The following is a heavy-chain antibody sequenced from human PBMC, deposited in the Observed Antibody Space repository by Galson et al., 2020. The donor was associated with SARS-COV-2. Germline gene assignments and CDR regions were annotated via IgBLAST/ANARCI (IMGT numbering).Heavy chain of an antibody. CDR3: ARRIAVAGSDAFDI. V-gene: IGHV4-59*08. Sequence: SETLSLTCTVSGGSISSYYWSWIRQPPGKGLEWIGYIYYSGSTNYNPSLKSRVTISVDTSKNQFSLKLSSVTAADTAVYYCARRIAVAGSDAFDIWGQGTMVTVSS. CDR2: IYYSGST. CDR1: GGSISSYY. J-gene: IGHJ3*02. D-gene: IGHD6-19*01.